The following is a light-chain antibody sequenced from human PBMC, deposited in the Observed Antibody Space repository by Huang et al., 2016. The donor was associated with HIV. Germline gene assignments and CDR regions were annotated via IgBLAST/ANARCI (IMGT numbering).Light chain of an antibody. CDR2: GPS. V-gene: IGKV3-15*01. Sequence: EVVMTQSPATLSVSPGERATLSCRASQSVNSNLAWYQQKPGQAPRLRIYGPSTRATGIPARFSGSGSGTEFTLTISSLESEDFAVYYCQQYKDWPRTFGQGTKVEIK. CDR1: QSVNSN. J-gene: IGKJ1*01. CDR3: QQYKDWPRT.